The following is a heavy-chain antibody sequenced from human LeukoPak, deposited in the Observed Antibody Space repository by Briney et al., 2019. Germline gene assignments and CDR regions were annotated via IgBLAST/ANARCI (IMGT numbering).Heavy chain of an antibody. D-gene: IGHD4-17*01. Sequence: SVKVSCKASGYTFTSYGISWVRQAPGQGLEWMGGIIPIFGTANYAQKFQGRVTITADESTSTAYMELSSLRSEDTAVYYCARDEIKTTVTTWGYFDYWGQGILVTVSS. CDR1: GYTFTSYG. J-gene: IGHJ4*02. CDR3: ARDEIKTTVTTWGYFDY. CDR2: IIPIFGTA. V-gene: IGHV1-69*13.